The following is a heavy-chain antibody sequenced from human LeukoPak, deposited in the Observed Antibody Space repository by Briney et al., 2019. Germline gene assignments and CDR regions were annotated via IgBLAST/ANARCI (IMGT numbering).Heavy chain of an antibody. V-gene: IGHV1-2*02. CDR1: GYTFTGYY. CDR2: INPNSGGT. CDR3: ARSRPPKWELSDYYYYGMDV. D-gene: IGHD1-26*01. J-gene: IGHJ6*02. Sequence: ASVKVSCKASGYTFTGYYMHWVRQAPGQGLEWMGWINPNSGGTNYAQKFLGRVTMTRDTSISTAYMELSRLRSDDTAVYYCARSRPPKWELSDYYYYGMDVWGQGTTVTVSS.